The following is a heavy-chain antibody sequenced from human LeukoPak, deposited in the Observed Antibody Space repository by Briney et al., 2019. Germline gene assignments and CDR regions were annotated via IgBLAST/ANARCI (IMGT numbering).Heavy chain of an antibody. CDR2: ISSSSSYI. CDR1: GFTFSSYS. D-gene: IGHD4-17*01. J-gene: IGHJ5*02. V-gene: IGHV3-21*01. CDR3: AREALPPDYAGTFDP. Sequence: GGSLRLSCAASGFTFSSYSMNWVRQAPGKGLEWVSSISSSSSYIYYADSVKGRFTISRDNAKNSLYLQMNSLRAEDTAVYYCAREALPPDYAGTFDPWGQGTLVTVSS.